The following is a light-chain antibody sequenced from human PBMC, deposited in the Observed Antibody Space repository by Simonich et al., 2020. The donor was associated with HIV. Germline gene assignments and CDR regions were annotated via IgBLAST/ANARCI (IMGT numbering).Light chain of an antibody. J-gene: IGKJ4*01. CDR2: AAS. V-gene: IGKV1-39*01. CDR1: QDISNY. Sequence: DIQMTQSPSSLSASVGDRVTITCQASQDISNYLNWFQQKPGKAPRLLIYAASSLQSGVPSRFSGSGSGTDFTLSISSLQPEDFATYYCQQSYNTLLTFGGGTKVEIK. CDR3: QQSYNTLLT.